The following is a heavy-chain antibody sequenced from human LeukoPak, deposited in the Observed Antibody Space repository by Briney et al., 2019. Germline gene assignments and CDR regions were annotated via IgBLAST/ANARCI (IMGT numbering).Heavy chain of an antibody. Sequence: SETLSLTCTVSGDSIGSNYWSWIRQPPGKGLEWIGYIYYGGITNYNPSLKSRVTISLDTSKNQFSLRPTYVTAADTAIYYCARPSPEYYYGMDVWGQGTTVTVSS. CDR3: ARPSPEYYYGMDV. CDR2: IYYGGIT. D-gene: IGHD1-14*01. J-gene: IGHJ6*02. CDR1: GDSIGSNY. V-gene: IGHV4-59*01.